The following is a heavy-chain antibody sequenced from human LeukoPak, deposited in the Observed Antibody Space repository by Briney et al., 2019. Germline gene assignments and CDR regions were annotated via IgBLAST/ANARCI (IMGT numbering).Heavy chain of an antibody. CDR1: GFTFSSYS. J-gene: IGHJ3*01. CDR2: ISSSSSYI. Sequence: GGSLRLSCAASGFTFSSYSMNWVRQAPGKGLEWVSSISSSSSYIYYADSVKGRFTISRDNAKNSLYLQMNSLRAEDTAVYYCARGWGAATSVGFDVWGQGTMVTVSS. V-gene: IGHV3-21*01. CDR3: ARGWGAATSVGFDV. D-gene: IGHD1-26*01.